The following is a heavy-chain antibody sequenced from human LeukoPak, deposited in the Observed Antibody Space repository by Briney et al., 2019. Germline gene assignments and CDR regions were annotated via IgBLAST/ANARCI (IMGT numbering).Heavy chain of an antibody. Sequence: GGSLRLSCAASGFTFSTYSMNWVRQAPGKGLEWVAVISYDGSNKYYADSVKGRFTISRDNSKNTLYLQMNSLRAEDTAVYYCARKYYDILTGSYYFDYWGQGTLVTVSS. CDR2: ISYDGSNK. J-gene: IGHJ4*02. CDR3: ARKYYDILTGSYYFDY. D-gene: IGHD3-9*01. V-gene: IGHV3-30*03. CDR1: GFTFSTYS.